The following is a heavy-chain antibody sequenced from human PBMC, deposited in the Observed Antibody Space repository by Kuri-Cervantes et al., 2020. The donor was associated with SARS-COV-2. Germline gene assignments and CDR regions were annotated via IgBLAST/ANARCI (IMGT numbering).Heavy chain of an antibody. V-gene: IGHV3-23*01. Sequence: GGSLRLSCAASGFTFTSYAMSWVRQAPGKGLEWDSATSGGGGSTYYADSVKGRFTISRDNSKNTLYLQMNSLRAEDTAVYYCARDSTCTTGTTVGNYYYYMDVWGKGTTVTVSS. J-gene: IGHJ6*03. CDR1: GFTFTSYA. CDR3: ARDSTCTTGTTVGNYYYYMDV. CDR2: TSGGGGST. D-gene: IGHD1-1*01.